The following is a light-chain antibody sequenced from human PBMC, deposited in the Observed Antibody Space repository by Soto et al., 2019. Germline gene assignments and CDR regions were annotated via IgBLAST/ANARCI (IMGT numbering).Light chain of an antibody. CDR2: GNS. CDR1: SSNIGAGYD. Sequence: QSVLTQPHSVSGAPGQRVTISFTGSSSNIGAGYDVHWYQQLPGTAPKLLIYGNSNRPSGVPDRFSGSKSGTSASLAITGLQSEDEADYYCQSYDSSLSSVFGGGTQLTVL. J-gene: IGLJ7*01. V-gene: IGLV1-40*01. CDR3: QSYDSSLSSV.